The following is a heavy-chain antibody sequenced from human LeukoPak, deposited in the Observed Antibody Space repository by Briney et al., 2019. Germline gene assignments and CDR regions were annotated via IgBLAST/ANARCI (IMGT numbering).Heavy chain of an antibody. V-gene: IGHV4-34*01. J-gene: IGHJ4*02. CDR1: GGSFSGYY. D-gene: IGHD3-22*01. CDR2: INHSGST. Sequence: SETLSLTCAVYGGSFSGYYWSWIRQPPGKGLEWIGEINHSGSTNYNPSLKSRVTISVDTSKNQFSLKLGSVTAADTAVYYCARSHYYDSSSYETPFDYWGQGTLVTVSS. CDR3: ARSHYYDSSSYETPFDY.